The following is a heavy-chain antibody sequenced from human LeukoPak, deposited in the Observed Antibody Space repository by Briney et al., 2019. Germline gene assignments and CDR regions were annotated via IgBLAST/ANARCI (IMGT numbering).Heavy chain of an antibody. CDR1: GFTLSNHW. Sequence: GGSLRLSCAASGFTLSNHWMTWVRQVPGRGPEWVANVNRDGSETYHLDSVKGRFTISRGNAKNSLYLQMNSLRAEDTALYYCVRNNAMDVWGQGTTVIVSS. CDR2: VNRDGSET. V-gene: IGHV3-7*03. D-gene: IGHD2-8*01. CDR3: VRNNAMDV. J-gene: IGHJ6*02.